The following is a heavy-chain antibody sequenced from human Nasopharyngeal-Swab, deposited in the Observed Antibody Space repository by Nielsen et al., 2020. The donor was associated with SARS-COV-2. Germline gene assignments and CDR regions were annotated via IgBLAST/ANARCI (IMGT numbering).Heavy chain of an antibody. CDR1: GYTFTGYY. J-gene: IGHJ5*02. Sequence: ASVKVSCKASGYTFTGYYMHWVRQAPGQGLEWMGRINPNSGGTNYAQKFQGRVTMTRDTSISTAYMELGRLRSDDTAVYYCARSPAPMVQGERDWFDPWGQGTLVTVSS. CDR3: ARSPAPMVQGERDWFDP. CDR2: INPNSGGT. V-gene: IGHV1-2*06. D-gene: IGHD3-10*01.